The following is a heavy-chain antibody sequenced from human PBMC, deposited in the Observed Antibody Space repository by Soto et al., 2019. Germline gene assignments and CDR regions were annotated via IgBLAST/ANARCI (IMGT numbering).Heavy chain of an antibody. CDR3: ARVTTVTEWGWFDP. CDR2: IIPIFGTA. V-gene: IGHV1-69*06. Sequence: SVKVSCKASGGTFSSYAISWVRQAPGQGLEWMGGIIPIFGTAYYAQKFQGRVTITADKSTSTAYMELSSLRSEDTAVYYCARVTTVTEWGWFDPWGQGTLVTVS. J-gene: IGHJ5*02. D-gene: IGHD4-17*01. CDR1: GGTFSSYA.